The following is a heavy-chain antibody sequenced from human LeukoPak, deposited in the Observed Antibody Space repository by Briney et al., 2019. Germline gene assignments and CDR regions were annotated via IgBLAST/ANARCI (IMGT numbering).Heavy chain of an antibody. V-gene: IGHV1-18*01. CDR3: ARVHVWGSYRLSGPLGY. CDR2: ISAYNGNT. D-gene: IGHD3-16*02. J-gene: IGHJ4*02. CDR1: GYTFTSYG. Sequence: ASVKVSCKASGYTFTSYGISWVRQAPGQGLEWMGWISAYNGNTNYAQKLQGRVTMTTDTSTSTAYMELRSLRSEDTAVYYCARVHVWGSYRLSGPLGYWGQGTLVTVSS.